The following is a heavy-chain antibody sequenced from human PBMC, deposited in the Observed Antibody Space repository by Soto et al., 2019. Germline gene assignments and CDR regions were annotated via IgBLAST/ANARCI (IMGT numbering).Heavy chain of an antibody. CDR2: ISYDGSNK. D-gene: IGHD2-15*01. V-gene: IGHV3-30-3*01. CDR3: ARVPSSSGRAHFDY. CDR1: GFTFSSYA. Sequence: QVQLVESGGGVVQPGRSLRLSCAASGFTFSSYAMHWVRQAPGKGLEWVAVISYDGSNKYYADSVKGRFTISRDNSKNTLYLQMNSLIAEDTAVYYCARVPSSSGRAHFDYWGQVTLVTVSS. J-gene: IGHJ4*02.